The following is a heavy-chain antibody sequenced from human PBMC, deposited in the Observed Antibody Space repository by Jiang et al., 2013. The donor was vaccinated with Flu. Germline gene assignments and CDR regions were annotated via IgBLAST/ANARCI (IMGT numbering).Heavy chain of an antibody. J-gene: IGHJ4*02. V-gene: IGHV1-18*01. Sequence: KASGYTFTSYGISWVRQAPGQGLEWMGWISAYNGNTNYAQKLQGRVTMTTDTSTSTAYMELRSLRSDDTAVYYCARDHRFLEPFDYWGQGTLVTVSS. CDR3: ARDHRFLEPFDY. D-gene: IGHD3-3*01. CDR2: ISAYNGNT. CDR1: GYTFTSYG.